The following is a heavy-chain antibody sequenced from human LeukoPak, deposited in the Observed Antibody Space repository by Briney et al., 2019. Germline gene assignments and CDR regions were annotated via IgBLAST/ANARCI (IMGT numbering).Heavy chain of an antibody. D-gene: IGHD4-17*01. CDR1: GFTVSSNF. Sequence: GGSLRLSCAASGFTVSSNFMSWVRQAPGKGLEWVSVIYGGGSTYYADSVKGRFTISRDNSKNTLYLQMNSLRAEDTAVYYCARGWTYGDYDYWGQGTLVTVSS. CDR2: IYGGGST. V-gene: IGHV3-53*01. CDR3: ARGWTYGDYDY. J-gene: IGHJ4*02.